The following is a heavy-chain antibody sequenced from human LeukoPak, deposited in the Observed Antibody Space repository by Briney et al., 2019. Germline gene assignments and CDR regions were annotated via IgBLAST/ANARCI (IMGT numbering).Heavy chain of an antibody. CDR1: GDSVSSNSAA. Sequence: SQTLSLTCAISGDSVSSNSAAWNWIRQSPSRGLEWLGRIYYRSKWYNDYAVSVKSRITINPDTSKNQFSLQLNSVTPEDTAVYYCARDYCGGDCSTYYFDYWGQGTLVTVSS. CDR3: ARDYCGGDCSTYYFDY. CDR2: IYYRSKWYN. J-gene: IGHJ4*02. D-gene: IGHD2-21*01. V-gene: IGHV6-1*01.